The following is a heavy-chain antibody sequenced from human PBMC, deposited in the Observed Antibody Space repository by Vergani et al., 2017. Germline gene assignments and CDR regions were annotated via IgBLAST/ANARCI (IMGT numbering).Heavy chain of an antibody. CDR3: ASKRGACRAAYCHSYDF. D-gene: IGHD2-15*01. CDR1: GDPVISTDYH. J-gene: IGHJ4*02. CDR2: MDYSGST. V-gene: IGHV4-39*01. Sequence: QVQLQESCPGLVKPSETLSLTCTVSGDPVISTDYHWGWIRQPPGKGLEWIGSMDYSGSTSYNPSLVSRISISFETPKNQFSLRLTSVTAADTAVYYCASKRGACRAAYCHSYDFWGPGTLVGVSS.